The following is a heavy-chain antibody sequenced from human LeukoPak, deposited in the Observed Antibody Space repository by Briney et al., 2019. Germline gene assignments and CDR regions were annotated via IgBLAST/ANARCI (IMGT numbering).Heavy chain of an antibody. J-gene: IGHJ6*02. CDR2: MNPNSGGT. Sequence: ASVKVSCKASGYTFTSYDINWVRQATGQGLEWMGWMNPNSGGTNYAQKFQGRVTMTRDTSISTAYMELSRLRSDDTAVYYCASLYCSSTSCYQYYYYGMDVWGQGTTVTVSS. D-gene: IGHD2-2*01. CDR3: ASLYCSSTSCYQYYYYGMDV. V-gene: IGHV1-2*02. CDR1: GYTFTSYD.